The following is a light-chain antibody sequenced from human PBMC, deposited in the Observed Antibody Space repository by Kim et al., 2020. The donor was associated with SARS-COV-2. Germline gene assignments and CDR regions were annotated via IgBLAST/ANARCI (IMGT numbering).Light chain of an antibody. CDR1: QGISNY. CDR2: AAS. Sequence: ASVGDTVTITSRASQGISNYLAWYQQKPGKVPKLLIYAASTLQSGVPSRFSGSGSGTDFTLTISSLQPEDVATYYCQKYNSALPTFGQGTKVDIK. J-gene: IGKJ1*01. V-gene: IGKV1-27*01. CDR3: QKYNSALPT.